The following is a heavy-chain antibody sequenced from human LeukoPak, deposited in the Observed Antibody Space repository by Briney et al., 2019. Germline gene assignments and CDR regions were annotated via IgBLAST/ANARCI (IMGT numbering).Heavy chain of an antibody. CDR2: ISGSGGST. V-gene: IGHV3-23*01. CDR3: ARRKRGYSYGFDY. CDR1: GFTFSSYA. J-gene: IGHJ4*02. D-gene: IGHD5-18*01. Sequence: GGSLRLSCAASGFTFSSYAMNWARQAPGKGLEWVSAISGSGGSTYYADSVKGRFTISRDNSKNTLYLQMNSLRAEDTAVYYCARRKRGYSYGFDYWGQGTLVTVSS.